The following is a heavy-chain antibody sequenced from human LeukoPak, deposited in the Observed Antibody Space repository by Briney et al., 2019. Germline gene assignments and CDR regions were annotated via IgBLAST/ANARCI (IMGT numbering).Heavy chain of an antibody. CDR2: IYHSGTT. CDR1: GGSISSDYYS. Sequence: SETLSLTCAVSGGSISSDYYSWGWIRQPPGKGLEWIGYIYHSGTTNYNPSLKSRVTISVDTSKNQFSLKLSSVTAADTAVYYCARSSGLMDVWGNGTTVTVSS. D-gene: IGHD3-10*01. V-gene: IGHV4-30-2*01. CDR3: ARSSGLMDV. J-gene: IGHJ6*04.